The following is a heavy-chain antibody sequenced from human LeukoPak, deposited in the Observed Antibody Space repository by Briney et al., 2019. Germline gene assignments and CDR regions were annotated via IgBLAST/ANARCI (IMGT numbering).Heavy chain of an antibody. D-gene: IGHD2/OR15-2a*01. CDR1: GGSISSYY. CDR2: IYYSGST. J-gene: IGHJ4*02. CDR3: ARAPRDSTYYFDY. V-gene: IGHV4-59*01. Sequence: SETLSLTCTVSGGSISSYYWSWIRQPPGKGLEWIGYIYYSGSTNYNPSPKSRVTISVDTSKNQFSLKLSSVTAADTAVYYCARAPRDSTYYFDYWGQGTLVTVSS.